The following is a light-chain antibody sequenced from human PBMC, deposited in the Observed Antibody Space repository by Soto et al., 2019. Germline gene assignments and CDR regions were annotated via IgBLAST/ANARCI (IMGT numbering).Light chain of an antibody. Sequence: QSALTQPASVSGSPGQSITISCTGTSSDVGRYNFVSWYQQHPGKAPKLVISDVNHRPSGVSNRFSGSKSGNTASLTISGLQAEDEADYYCFSYTTTNTWVFGGGTKLTVL. CDR3: FSYTTTNTWV. J-gene: IGLJ3*02. CDR1: SSDVGRYNF. V-gene: IGLV2-14*03. CDR2: DVN.